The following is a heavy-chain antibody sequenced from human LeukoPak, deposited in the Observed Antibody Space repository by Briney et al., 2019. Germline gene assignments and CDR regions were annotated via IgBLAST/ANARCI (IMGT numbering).Heavy chain of an antibody. CDR2: MNPNSGNT. J-gene: IGHJ4*02. CDR1: GYTFTSYD. Sequence: ASVTVSFTASGYTFTSYDINWVRQATGQGLEWMGWMNPNSGNTGYAQKFQGRVTMTRNTSISTAYMELSSLRSEDTAVYYCAPAPSHYYDFWSGYYSSYYFDYWGQGTLVTVSS. V-gene: IGHV1-8*01. D-gene: IGHD3-3*01. CDR3: APAPSHYYDFWSGYYSSYYFDY.